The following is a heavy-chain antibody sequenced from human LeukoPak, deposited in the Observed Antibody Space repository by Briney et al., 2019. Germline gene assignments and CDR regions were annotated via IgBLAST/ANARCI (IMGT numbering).Heavy chain of an antibody. CDR1: GYSFTSYW. D-gene: IGHD2-15*01. Sequence: GESLKISCKGSGYSFTSYWIGWVRQMPGKGLEWMGIIYPGDSDTRYSPSLQGQVTISADKSISTAYLQWSSLKASDTAMYYCARRGYCSGGSCLFNWFDPWGQGTLVTVSS. CDR2: IYPGDSDT. CDR3: ARRGYCSGGSCLFNWFDP. V-gene: IGHV5-51*01. J-gene: IGHJ5*02.